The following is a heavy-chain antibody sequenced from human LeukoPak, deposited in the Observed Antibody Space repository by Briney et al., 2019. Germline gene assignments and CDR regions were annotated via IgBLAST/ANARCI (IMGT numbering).Heavy chain of an antibody. D-gene: IGHD6-19*01. CDR1: GFTFSGSA. J-gene: IGHJ4*02. CDR2: IRSKANSYAT. Sequence: PGGSLRLSCAASGFTFSGSAMHWVRQASGKGLEWVGRIRSKANSYATAYAASVKGRFTISRDDSKNTAYLQMNSLKTEDTAVYYCTLYSSGSTSDYWGLGTLVTVSS. V-gene: IGHV3-73*01. CDR3: TLYSSGSTSDY.